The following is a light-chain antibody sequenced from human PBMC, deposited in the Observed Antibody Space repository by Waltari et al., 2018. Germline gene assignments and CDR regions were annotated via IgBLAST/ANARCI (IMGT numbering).Light chain of an antibody. V-gene: IGKV3-15*01. J-gene: IGKJ3*01. CDR2: SAS. Sequence: EVVMTQSPATLSVSPGERVTLSCRASQSVGNDLAWYQQRPGQAPRLLIYSASTRAFGIPARFSGSGSGTEFTLTISGMESDDFAVYYCQHYHDWSPGAFGPGTKVD. CDR3: QHYHDWSPGA. CDR1: QSVGND.